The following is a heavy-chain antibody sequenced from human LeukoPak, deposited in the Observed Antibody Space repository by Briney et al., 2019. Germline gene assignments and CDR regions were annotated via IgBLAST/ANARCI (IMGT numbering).Heavy chain of an antibody. Sequence: PGGSLRLSCAASGYTFSSYAMSWVRQAPGKGLEWVSAISGSGGSTYYADSVKGRFTISRDNSKNTLYLQMNSLRAEDTAVYYCAKDRLDSSGYGYWGQGTLVTVSS. V-gene: IGHV3-23*01. CDR3: AKDRLDSSGYGY. CDR2: ISGSGGST. J-gene: IGHJ4*02. D-gene: IGHD3-22*01. CDR1: GYTFSSYA.